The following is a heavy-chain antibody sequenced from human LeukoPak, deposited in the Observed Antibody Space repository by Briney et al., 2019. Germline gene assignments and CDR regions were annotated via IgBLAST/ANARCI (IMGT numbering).Heavy chain of an antibody. J-gene: IGHJ4*01. V-gene: IGHV3-23*01. CDR3: VSGSDDHVRWCIY. CDR1: EFTFSSYV. Sequence: PGGSLRLSCAASEFTFSSYVMAWVRQAPGKGLEWVSTITPGGGTYYADSVKGRFTISRDNSKNTLYLQMNSLTAEDTAIYYCVSGSDDHVRWCIYWGQGTLVTVSS. D-gene: IGHD2-8*02. CDR2: ITPGGGT.